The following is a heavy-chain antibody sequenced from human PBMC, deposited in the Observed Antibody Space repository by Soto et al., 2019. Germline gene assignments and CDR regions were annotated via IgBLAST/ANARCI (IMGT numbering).Heavy chain of an antibody. V-gene: IGHV3-13*05. D-gene: IGHD1-26*01. Sequence: EVQLVESGGGSVQPGESLRLSCAASGFSFRDYDMHWVRQRKGKGLEWVSALGAARDPYYVGSVKVRFSVSRDNAHNSLFLQMNNLRVDDTAVYFCARAYLGRLPRRADYYYAMDVWGRGTTVTVSS. CDR2: LGAARDP. CDR3: ARAYLGRLPRRADYYYAMDV. CDR1: GFSFRDYD. J-gene: IGHJ6*02.